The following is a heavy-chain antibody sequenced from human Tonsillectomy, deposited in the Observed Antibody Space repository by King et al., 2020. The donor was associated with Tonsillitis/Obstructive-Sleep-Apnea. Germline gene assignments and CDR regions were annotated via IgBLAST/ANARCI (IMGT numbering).Heavy chain of an antibody. J-gene: IGHJ3*02. CDR2: FDPEDGET. Sequence: QLVQSGAEVKKPGASVKVSCKVSGFTLTELSMHWVRQAPGKGLEWMGGFDPEDGETIYAQKFQGRVTMTEDTSTDTAYMELSSLRSEDTAVYFCATCEAIPDAFDIWGQGTMVTVSS. CDR1: GFTLTELS. CDR3: ATCEAIPDAFDI. V-gene: IGHV1-24*01. D-gene: IGHD2-2*02.